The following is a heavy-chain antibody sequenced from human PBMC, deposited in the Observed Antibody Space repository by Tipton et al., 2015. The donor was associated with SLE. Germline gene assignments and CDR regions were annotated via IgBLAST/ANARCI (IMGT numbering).Heavy chain of an antibody. Sequence: LESRVSLSVDTSKNQFSLNMNSVTAADTAVYYCARRGYNYWYFDLWGRGALVTVSS. CDR3: ARRGYNYWYFDL. J-gene: IGHJ2*01. V-gene: IGHV4-59*08. D-gene: IGHD5-24*01.